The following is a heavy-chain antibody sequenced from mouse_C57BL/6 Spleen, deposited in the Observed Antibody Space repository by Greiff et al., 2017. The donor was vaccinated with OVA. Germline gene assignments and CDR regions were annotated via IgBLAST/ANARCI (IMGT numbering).Heavy chain of an antibody. J-gene: IGHJ4*01. V-gene: IGHV5-4*01. D-gene: IGHD1-1*01. CDR2: ISDGGSYT. CDR3: ARDSPYYYGSSYAMDY. CDR1: GFTFSSYA. Sequence: EVKLVESGGGLVKPGGSLKLSCAASGFTFSSYAMSWVRQTPEKRLEWVATISDGGSYTYYPDNVKGRFPISRDKAKNHLYLQMSHLKSEDTAMYYCARDSPYYYGSSYAMDYWGQGTSVTVSS.